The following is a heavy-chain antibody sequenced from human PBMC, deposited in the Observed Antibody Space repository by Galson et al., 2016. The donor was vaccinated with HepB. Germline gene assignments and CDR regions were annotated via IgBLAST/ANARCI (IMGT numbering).Heavy chain of an antibody. CDR1: GFTYSTSW. V-gene: IGHV3-7*04. J-gene: IGHJ4*02. CDR3: ARDFSWNALDY. D-gene: IGHD1-1*01. Sequence: SLRLSCAASGFTYSTSWMTWVRLAPGKGLEWVANISPDGNTVNYLDSVKGRFTISRDNAKTSLFLQMNSLRAEDTSVYYCARDFSWNALDYWGQGALVTVSS. CDR2: ISPDGNTV.